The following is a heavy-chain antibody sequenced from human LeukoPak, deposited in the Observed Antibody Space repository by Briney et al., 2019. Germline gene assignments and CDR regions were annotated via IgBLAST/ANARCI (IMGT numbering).Heavy chain of an antibody. CDR1: GGSISSGDYY. D-gene: IGHD4-23*01. J-gene: IGHJ6*02. V-gene: IGHV4-30-4*01. CDR3: ASDYSYDYDRNSGVMHG. CDR2: IYYSGST. Sequence: SETLTLTCTVSGGSISSGDYYWSWIRQPPGKGLEWIGYIYYSGSTYYNPSLKSRVTISVDTSKNQFSLKLSSVTAADTAVYYCASDYSYDYDRNSGVMHGWGQGRTVAVSS.